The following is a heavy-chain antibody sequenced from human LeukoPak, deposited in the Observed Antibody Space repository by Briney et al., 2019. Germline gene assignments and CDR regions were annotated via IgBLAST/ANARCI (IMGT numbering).Heavy chain of an antibody. CDR1: GYTFTSYD. D-gene: IGHD2-15*01. J-gene: IGHJ4*02. CDR2: MSAYNGNT. Sequence: WASVKVSCKASGYTFTSYDINWVRQATGQGLEWMGWMSAYNGNTNYAQKLQGRVTMTTDTSTSTAYMELRSLRSDDTAVYYCARGPPVYGGSCYGYWGQGTLVTVSS. CDR3: ARGPPVYGGSCYGY. V-gene: IGHV1-18*01.